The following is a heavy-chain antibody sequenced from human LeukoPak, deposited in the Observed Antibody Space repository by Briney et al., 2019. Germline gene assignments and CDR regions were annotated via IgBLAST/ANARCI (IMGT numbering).Heavy chain of an antibody. J-gene: IGHJ4*02. CDR3: ARGGSGYDFWSGYCIDY. V-gene: IGHV4-59*01. D-gene: IGHD3-3*01. CDR1: GVSISSYY. CDR2: IYYSGST. Sequence: SSETLSLTCTVSGVSISSYYWSWIRQPPGKGLEWIGYIYYSGSTNYNPSLKSRVTISVDTSKNQFSLKLSSVTAADTAVYYCARGGSGYDFWSGYCIDYWGQGTLVTVSS.